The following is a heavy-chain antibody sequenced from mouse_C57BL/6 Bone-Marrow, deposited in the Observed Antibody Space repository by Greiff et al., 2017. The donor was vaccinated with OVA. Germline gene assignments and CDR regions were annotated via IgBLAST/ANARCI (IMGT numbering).Heavy chain of an antibody. J-gene: IGHJ2*01. V-gene: IGHV1-50*01. CDR1: GYTFTSSW. CDR3: AREGYYYGSSPYYFDY. D-gene: IGHD1-1*01. CDR2: IDPSDSYT. Sequence: QVQLQQPGSELVKPVASVNLSFTASGYTFTSSWMQLLKPRPGPCLDLIGEIDPSDSYTNYNQKFKGKATLTVDTSSSTAYMQLSSLTSEDSAVYYCAREGYYYGSSPYYFDYWGQGTTLTVSS.